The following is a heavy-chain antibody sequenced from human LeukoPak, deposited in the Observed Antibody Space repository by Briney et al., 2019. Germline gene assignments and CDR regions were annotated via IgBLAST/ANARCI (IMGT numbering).Heavy chain of an antibody. CDR3: TTSLDYYDSGYFDY. J-gene: IGHJ4*02. V-gene: IGHV3-15*01. D-gene: IGHD3-22*01. CDR1: GFTFSNAW. Sequence: PGGSLRLSRAASGFTFSNAWMSWVRQAPGKGLEWVGRIKSKTDGGTTDYAAPVKGRFTISRDDSKNTLYLQMNSLKTEDTAVYYCTTSLDYYDSGYFDYWGQGTLVTVSS. CDR2: IKSKTDGGTT.